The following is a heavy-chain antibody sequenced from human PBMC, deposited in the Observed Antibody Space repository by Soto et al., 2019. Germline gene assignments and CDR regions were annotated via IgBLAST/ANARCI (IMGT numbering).Heavy chain of an antibody. CDR1: GGTFSSYA. CDR2: IIPIFGTA. V-gene: IGHV1-69*12. J-gene: IGHJ4*02. CDR3: ARSYSSGWYTVSDY. D-gene: IGHD6-19*01. Sequence: QVQLVQSGAEVKKPGSSVKVSCKASGGTFSSYAISWVRQAPGQGLEWMGGIIPIFGTANYAQKFQGRVTITADESTSKAYMELSSLRSEDTAVYYCARSYSSGWYTVSDYWGQGTLVTVSS.